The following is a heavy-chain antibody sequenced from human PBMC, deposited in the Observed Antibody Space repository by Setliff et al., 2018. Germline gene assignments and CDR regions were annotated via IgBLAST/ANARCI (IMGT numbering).Heavy chain of an antibody. CDR2: TYYSGDT. CDR1: GVSISDFF. CDR3: ATNPYQLLNFDY. J-gene: IGHJ4*02. D-gene: IGHD2-2*01. Sequence: SETLSLTCTVSGVSISDFFWSWLRQPPGKGLEYIGFTYYSGDTNYNPSLKSRVTISVDTSKNQFSLKLSSVTAADTAVYYCATNPYQLLNFDYWGQGTLVTVSS. V-gene: IGHV4-59*08.